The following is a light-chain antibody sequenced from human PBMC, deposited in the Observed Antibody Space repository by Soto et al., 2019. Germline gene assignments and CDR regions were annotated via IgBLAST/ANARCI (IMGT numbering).Light chain of an antibody. V-gene: IGLV6-57*03. CDR1: SGSIASNY. CDR3: HSYGSNNVV. CDR2: EDN. J-gene: IGLJ3*02. Sequence: NFMLTQPHSVSESPGKTGILSCTRSSGSIASNYVQWYQQRPGSGPTIVIYEDNQKPSGVPDRFSGSVDSSSNSASLTISVLNAEVEAGHYCHSYGSNNVVFCGGTKLTVL.